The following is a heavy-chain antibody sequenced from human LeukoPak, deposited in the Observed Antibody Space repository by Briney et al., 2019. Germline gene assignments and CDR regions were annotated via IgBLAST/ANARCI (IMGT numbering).Heavy chain of an antibody. Sequence: PGGSLRLSCAASGFTFSSFWMTWVRQAPGKGLEWVATIKEDGSEKYYVDSVKGRFTISRDNAKNSLYLQMNSLRAEDTAVYYCASELVSSSSALSFDYWGQGTLVTVSS. CDR2: IKEDGSEK. CDR1: GFTFSSFW. CDR3: ASELVSSSSALSFDY. J-gene: IGHJ4*02. D-gene: IGHD6-6*01. V-gene: IGHV3-7*03.